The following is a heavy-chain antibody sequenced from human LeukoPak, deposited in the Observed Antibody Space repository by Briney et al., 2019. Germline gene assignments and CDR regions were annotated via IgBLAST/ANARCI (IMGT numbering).Heavy chain of an antibody. J-gene: IGHJ6*03. V-gene: IGHV1-69*05. CDR1: GGTFSSYA. CDR2: IIPIFGTA. CDR3: ARALSVVVPAAKAYLYYYYMDV. Sequence: SSVKVSCKASGGTFSSYAISGVRQAPGQGLEWMGGIIPIFGTANYAQKFQGRVTITTDESTSTAYMELSSLRSEDTAVYYCARALSVVVPAAKAYLYYYYMDVWGKGTTVTVSS. D-gene: IGHD2-2*01.